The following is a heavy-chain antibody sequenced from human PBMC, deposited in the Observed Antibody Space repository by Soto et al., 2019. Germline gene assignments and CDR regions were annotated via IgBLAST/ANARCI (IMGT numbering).Heavy chain of an antibody. J-gene: IGHJ4*02. CDR3: ARGNGWYFY. Sequence: PSETLSLTCTVSGGSFSNNYLSWIRQPPGKGLEWIGYIFYTGSTNYNPSLKSRVTIAVDTSKNQFSLKLSSVTAADTAIYYCARGNGWYFYWGQGTLVTVSS. CDR2: IFYTGST. D-gene: IGHD6-19*01. V-gene: IGHV4-59*01. CDR1: GGSFSNNY.